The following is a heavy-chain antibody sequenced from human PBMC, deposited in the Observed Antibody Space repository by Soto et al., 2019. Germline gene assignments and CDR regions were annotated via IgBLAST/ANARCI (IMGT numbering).Heavy chain of an antibody. CDR2: INHSGST. CDR1: GGSFSGYY. CDR3: ERGTIDY. J-gene: IGHJ4*02. V-gene: IGHV4-34*01. Sequence: QVQLQQWGAGLLKPSETLSLTCAVYGGSFSGYYWSWIRQPPGKGLEWIGEINHSGSTNYNPSLTTRATISVAPSKTQCYVKLRCVTAADAAVYYCERGTIDYWGQGTLVTVSS.